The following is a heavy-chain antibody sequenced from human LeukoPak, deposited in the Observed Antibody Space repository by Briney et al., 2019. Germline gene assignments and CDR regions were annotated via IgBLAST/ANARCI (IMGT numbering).Heavy chain of an antibody. J-gene: IGHJ4*02. CDR3: ARTTVTVSHFDY. V-gene: IGHV4-59*08. Sequence: PSETLSLTRTVSGGSISSYYWSWIRQPPGKGLEWIGYIYDSGSTNYNPSLKSRVTISVDTSKNQFSLKLSSVTAADTAVYYCARTTVTVSHFDYWGQGTLVTVSS. D-gene: IGHD4-17*01. CDR1: GGSISSYY. CDR2: IYDSGST.